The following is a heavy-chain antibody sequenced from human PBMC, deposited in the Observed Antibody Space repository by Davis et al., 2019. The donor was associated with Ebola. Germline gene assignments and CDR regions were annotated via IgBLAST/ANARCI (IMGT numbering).Heavy chain of an antibody. CDR2: IWYDGSNK. CDR3: ASSIAARRGYYYGMDV. CDR1: GFTFSSYA. V-gene: IGHV3-33*08. Sequence: PGGSLRLSCAASGFTFSSYAMSWVRQAPGKGLEWVAVIWYDGSNKYYADSVKGRFTISRDNSKNTLYLQMNSLRAEDTAVYYCASSIAARRGYYYGMDVWGQGTTVTVSS. D-gene: IGHD6-6*01. J-gene: IGHJ6*02.